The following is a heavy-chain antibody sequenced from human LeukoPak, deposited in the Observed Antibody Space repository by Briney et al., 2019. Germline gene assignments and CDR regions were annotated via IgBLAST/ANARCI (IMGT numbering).Heavy chain of an antibody. J-gene: IGHJ6*04. Sequence: GGSLRLSCAASGFSFNTYSMNWVRQAPGKGLEWVSYISSSSSTIFYADSVKGRLTISRDNAKNSLYLQMNSLRAEDTAVYYCAELGITMIGGVWGKGTTVTISS. V-gene: IGHV3-48*01. CDR2: ISSSSSTI. CDR1: GFSFNTYS. CDR3: AELGITMIGGV. D-gene: IGHD3-10*02.